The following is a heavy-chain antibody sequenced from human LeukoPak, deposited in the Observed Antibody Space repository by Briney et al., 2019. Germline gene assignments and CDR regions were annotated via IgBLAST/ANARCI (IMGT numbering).Heavy chain of an antibody. J-gene: IGHJ4*02. CDR1: GFTFNNYA. V-gene: IGHV3-23*01. CDR2: ISNNGGTT. CDR3: AKGPSSWYDVLDY. D-gene: IGHD6-13*01. Sequence: GGSLRLSCAASGFTFNNYAMSWVRQAPGKGLEWVSAISNNGGTTYYADSVKGRFTISRDNSRSTLYLRMNSLRAEDTAVYYCAKGPSSWYDVLDYWGQGTLVTVSS.